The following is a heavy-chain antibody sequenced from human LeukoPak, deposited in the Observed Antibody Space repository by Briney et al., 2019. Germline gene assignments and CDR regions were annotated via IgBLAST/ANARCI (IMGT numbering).Heavy chain of an antibody. J-gene: IGHJ4*02. V-gene: IGHV3-74*01. CDR3: ARVGSGGNCN. D-gene: IGHD2-15*01. Sequence: GGSLRLSCAASGFTFSSYWMHWVRQPPGKGPGWVSRINSDGTTTNYADSVKGRFTVSRDNAKNTLYLQMNSLRAEDTAVYYCARVGSGGNCNWGQGTLVTVSS. CDR1: GFTFSSYW. CDR2: INSDGTTT.